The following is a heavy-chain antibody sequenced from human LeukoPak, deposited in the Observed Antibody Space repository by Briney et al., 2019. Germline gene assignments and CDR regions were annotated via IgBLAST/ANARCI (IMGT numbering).Heavy chain of an antibody. D-gene: IGHD2-2*03. V-gene: IGHV3-23*01. CDR1: GFPFSSYA. CDR3: AKDGYCGSSSCVY. Sequence: PGGSLRLSCAASGFPFSSYAMTWVRQAPGKGLEWVSTITASGAGIDYADSVKGRFTISRDNPKNRLYLQMNSLRAEDTAVYYCAKDGYCGSSSCVYWGQGTLVTVSS. CDR2: ITASGAGI. J-gene: IGHJ4*02.